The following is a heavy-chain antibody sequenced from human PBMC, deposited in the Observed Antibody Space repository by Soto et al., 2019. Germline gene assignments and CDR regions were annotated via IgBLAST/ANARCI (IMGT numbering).Heavy chain of an antibody. J-gene: IGHJ4*02. Sequence: FSVNGAWKTAVYSLSVDAGGWRLQAPGQGLEWMGGIIPIFGTANYAQKFQGRVTITADESTSTAYMELSSLRSEDTAVYYCARVNHHYGESVVLDYWGQRTLVTVSS. CDR2: IIPIFGTA. CDR1: VYSLSVDA. D-gene: IGHD4-17*01. V-gene: IGHV1-69*13. CDR3: ARVNHHYGESVVLDY.